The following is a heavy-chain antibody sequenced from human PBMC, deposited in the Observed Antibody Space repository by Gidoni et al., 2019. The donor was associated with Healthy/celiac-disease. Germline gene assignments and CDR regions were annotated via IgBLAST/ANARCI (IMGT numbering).Heavy chain of an antibody. Sequence: QVQLVQSGAEVKKPGSSVKVSCKASGGTFSSYAISWVRQAPGQGLEWMGRIIPILGIANYAQKFQGRVTITADKSTSTAYMELSSLRSEDTAVYYCAREVIYGSGSYKPYFDYWGQGTLVTVSS. CDR2: IIPILGIA. CDR1: GGTFSSYA. J-gene: IGHJ4*02. D-gene: IGHD3-10*01. CDR3: AREVIYGSGSYKPYFDY. V-gene: IGHV1-69*04.